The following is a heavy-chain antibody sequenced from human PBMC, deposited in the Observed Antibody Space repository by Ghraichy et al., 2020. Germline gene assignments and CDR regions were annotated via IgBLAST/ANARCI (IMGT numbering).Heavy chain of an antibody. CDR3: ARPFVERAMFASDS. D-gene: IGHD5-18*01. J-gene: IGHJ4*02. CDR1: GFAFSSYW. Sequence: GGSLRLSCVGSGFAFSSYWMTWVRQAPGKRLEWVANINQDGTEEYYVDSVKGRFTISRDNAKNSLILQMSSLRSEDTAIYYCARPFVERAMFASDSWGRGTLVTVSS. CDR2: INQDGTEE. V-gene: IGHV3-7*03.